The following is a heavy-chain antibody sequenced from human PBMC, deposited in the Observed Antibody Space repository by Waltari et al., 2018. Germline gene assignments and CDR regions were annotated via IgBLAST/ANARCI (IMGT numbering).Heavy chain of an antibody. CDR2: INAGNGNT. V-gene: IGHV1-3*01. CDR3: AAEYSGNYPHAFDI. J-gene: IGHJ3*02. D-gene: IGHD1-26*01. Sequence: QVQLVQSGAEVKKPGASVKVSCKASGYTFTSYAMHWVRQAPGQRLEWMGWINAGNGNTKYSQKFQGRVTITRDTSASTAYMELSSLRAEDTAVYYCAAEYSGNYPHAFDIWGQGTMVTVSS. CDR1: GYTFTSYA.